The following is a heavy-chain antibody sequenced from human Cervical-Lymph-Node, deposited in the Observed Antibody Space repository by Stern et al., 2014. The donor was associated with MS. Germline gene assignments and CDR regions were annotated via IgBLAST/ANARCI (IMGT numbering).Heavy chain of an antibody. D-gene: IGHD6-19*01. CDR1: GYSFTRSW. Sequence: EVQLVESGAEVKKPGESLKISCEGSGYSFTRSWIGWVRQMPGKGLEWMGVIYPGDSDTRYSPSFRGQVTISADKSINTAYLQWSSLKASDTAIYYCARLRGDSGLQYWGQGTLVTVSS. CDR3: ARLRGDSGLQY. V-gene: IGHV5-51*03. CDR2: IYPGDSDT. J-gene: IGHJ4*02.